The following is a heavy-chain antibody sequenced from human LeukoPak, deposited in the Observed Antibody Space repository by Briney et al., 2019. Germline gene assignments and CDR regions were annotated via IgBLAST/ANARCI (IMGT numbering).Heavy chain of an antibody. CDR3: AIAAAGALGAFDI. Sequence: GASVKVPCKASGSTFTIYYMHWVRQAPGQGLAWMGIINPSGGSTSYAQKFQGRVTMTRDTSTSTVYMELSSLRSEDTAVYYCAIAAAGALGAFDIWGQGTMVTVSS. J-gene: IGHJ3*02. V-gene: IGHV1-46*03. D-gene: IGHD6-13*01. CDR1: GSTFTIYY. CDR2: INPSGGST.